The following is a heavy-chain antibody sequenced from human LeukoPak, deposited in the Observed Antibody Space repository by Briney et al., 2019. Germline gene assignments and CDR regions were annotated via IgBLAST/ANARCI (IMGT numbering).Heavy chain of an antibody. CDR2: ISVYNGNT. CDR1: GYSFTSYG. CDR3: ARDHKLLWSYFDY. D-gene: IGHD2-2*01. J-gene: IGHJ4*02. V-gene: IGHV1-18*01. Sequence: ASVKVSCKGSGYSFTSYGISWVRQAPGQGLEWMGWISVYNGNTNYAQKLQGRVTMTTDTSTSTAYMELRSLRSDDTAVYYCARDHKLLWSYFDYWGQGTLVTVSS.